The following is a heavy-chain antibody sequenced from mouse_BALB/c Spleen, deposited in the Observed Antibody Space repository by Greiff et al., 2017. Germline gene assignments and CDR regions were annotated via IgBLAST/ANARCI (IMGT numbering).Heavy chain of an antibody. J-gene: IGHJ3*01. CDR2: ISYSGST. CDR3: ARLITTATGFAY. Sequence: EVQLQESGPGLVKPSQSLSLTCTVTGYSITSDYAWNWIRQFPGNKLEWMGYISYSGSTSYNPSLKSRISITRDTSKNQFFLQLNSVTTEDTATYYCARLITTATGFAYWGQGTLVTVSA. V-gene: IGHV3-2*02. D-gene: IGHD1-2*01. CDR1: GYSITSDYA.